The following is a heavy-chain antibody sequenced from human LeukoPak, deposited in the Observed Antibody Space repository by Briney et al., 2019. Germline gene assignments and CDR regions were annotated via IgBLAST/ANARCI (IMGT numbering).Heavy chain of an antibody. CDR2: IYYSGST. D-gene: IGHD5-18*01. CDR1: GDSISSGGYY. J-gene: IGHJ4*02. V-gene: IGHV4-31*03. CDR3: AKAGIQLWLFDS. Sequence: SQTLSLTCTVSGDSISSGGYYWGWIRQHPGKGLEWIGYIYYSGSTFYNPSLRSRVTISGDTSKNQFSLKLSSVTGADTAVYYCAKAGIQLWLFDSWGQGTLVTVSS.